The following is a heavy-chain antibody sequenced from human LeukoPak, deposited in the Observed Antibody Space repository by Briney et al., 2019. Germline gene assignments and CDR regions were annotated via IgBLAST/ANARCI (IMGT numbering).Heavy chain of an antibody. D-gene: IGHD3-22*01. CDR3: ARALDSSGYYYHIQSFDY. CDR2: INHSGST. J-gene: IGHJ4*02. Sequence: SETLSLTCAVYGGSFSGYYWSWIRQPPGKGLERIGEINHSGSTNYNPSLKSRVTISVDTSKNQFSLKLSSVTAADTAVYYRARALDSSGYYYHIQSFDYWGQGTLVTVSS. V-gene: IGHV4-34*01. CDR1: GGSFSGYY.